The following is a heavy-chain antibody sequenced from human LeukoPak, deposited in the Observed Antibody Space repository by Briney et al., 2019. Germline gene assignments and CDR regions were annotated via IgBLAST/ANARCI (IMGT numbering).Heavy chain of an antibody. CDR1: GSSISSPNW. J-gene: IGHJ4*02. D-gene: IGHD3-22*01. V-gene: IGHV4-4*02. CDR2: IYHSGRT. CDR3: ARGAYDSSGYYYIFDS. Sequence: SGTLSLTCAVSGSSISSPNWWTWVRQPPGKGLEWIGEIYHSGRTNSNPSLESRVIMSVDKSKHQFSLKLTSVTAAHPTLYYCARGAYDSSGYYYIFDSWGQGTLVTVSS.